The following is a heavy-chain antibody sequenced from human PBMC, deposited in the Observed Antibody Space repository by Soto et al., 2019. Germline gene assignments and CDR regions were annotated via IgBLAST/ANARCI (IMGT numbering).Heavy chain of an antibody. CDR1: GYTFTSYD. D-gene: IGHD3-16*02. CDR2: MNPNSGNT. CDR3: ARAIKDTYYDYAWGSYRYGMGY. J-gene: IGHJ4*02. Sequence: ASVKVSCKASGYTFTSYDINWVRQATGQGLEWMGWMNPNSGNTGYAQKFQGRVTMTRNTSISTAYMELSSLRSEDTAVYYCARAIKDTYYDYAWGSYRYGMGYWGQGTLVTVSS. V-gene: IGHV1-8*01.